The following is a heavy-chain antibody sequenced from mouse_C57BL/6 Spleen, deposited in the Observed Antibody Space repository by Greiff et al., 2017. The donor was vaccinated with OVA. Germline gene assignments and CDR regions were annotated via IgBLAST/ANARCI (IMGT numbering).Heavy chain of an antibody. V-gene: IGHV10-3*01. CDR1: GFTFNTYA. J-gene: IGHJ4*01. CDR3: VREGPSYGMDD. Sequence: EVQRVESGGGLVQPKGSLKLSCAASGFTFNTYAMPWVRQAPGTGLEWVARISSKSSNYATYYADSVKDRFTISRDDSQSMLYLQMNNLKTEDTAMDDCVREGPSYGMDDWGQGTSVTVSS. CDR2: ISSKSSNYAT.